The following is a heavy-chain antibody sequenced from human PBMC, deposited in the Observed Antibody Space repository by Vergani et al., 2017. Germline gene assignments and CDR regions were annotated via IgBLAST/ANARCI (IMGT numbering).Heavy chain of an antibody. CDR3: ARDYDFWSGYYAFDY. Sequence: QVQLVQSGAEVKKPGASVKVSCKASGYTFTSYYMHWVRQAPGQGLEWMGIINPSGVNKSYSQKFQGRVTMTRDTSTSTVYMELSSLRSEDTAVYYCARDYDFWSGYYAFDYWGQGTLVTVSS. D-gene: IGHD3-3*01. CDR2: INPSGVNK. V-gene: IGHV1-46*03. CDR1: GYTFTSYY. J-gene: IGHJ4*02.